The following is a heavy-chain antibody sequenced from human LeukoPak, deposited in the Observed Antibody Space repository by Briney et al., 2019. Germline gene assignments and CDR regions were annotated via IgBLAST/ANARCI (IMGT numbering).Heavy chain of an antibody. CDR1: NRSISIYY. CDR3: AREITVTRPFDY. D-gene: IGHD4-17*01. CDR2: ISASGST. J-gene: IGHJ4*02. Sequence: SETLSLTCTVSNRSISIYYSSWVRQPAGKGLEWIGRISASGSTNYNPSLKSRVTMSVDSSKNQFSLKLSSVTAADTAVYYCAREITVTRPFDYWGQGTLVTVSS. V-gene: IGHV4-4*07.